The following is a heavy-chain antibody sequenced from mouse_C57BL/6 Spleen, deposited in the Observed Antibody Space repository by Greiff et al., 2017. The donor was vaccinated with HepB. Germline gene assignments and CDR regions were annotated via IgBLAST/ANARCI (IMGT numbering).Heavy chain of an antibody. V-gene: IGHV1-54*01. Sequence: VQLQQSGAELVRPGPSVKVSCKASGYAFTNYLIEWVKQRPGQGLEWIGVINPGSGGTNYNEKFKGKATLTADKSSSTAYMQLSSLTSEDSAVYFCARDAMDYWGQGTSVTVSS. CDR2: INPGSGGT. J-gene: IGHJ4*01. CDR1: GYAFTNYL. CDR3: ARDAMDY.